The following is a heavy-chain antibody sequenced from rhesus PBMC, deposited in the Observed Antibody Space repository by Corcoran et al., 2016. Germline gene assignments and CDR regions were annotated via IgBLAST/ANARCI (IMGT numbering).Heavy chain of an antibody. CDR3: ARWTWQLRDAFDF. J-gene: IGHJ3*01. V-gene: IGHV4-80*01. D-gene: IGHD1-44*01. CDR2: VDGKTGRS. Sequence: QVQLQESGPGLVKPSETLSLTCTVSGVSFNSFWWSWLRQSPGKGLEWIGEVDGKTGRSNYNPYLKSRVTISRDASKTQFSLKVNSMTAADAAIYYCARWTWQLRDAFDFWGRGLRVTVSP. CDR1: GVSFNSFW.